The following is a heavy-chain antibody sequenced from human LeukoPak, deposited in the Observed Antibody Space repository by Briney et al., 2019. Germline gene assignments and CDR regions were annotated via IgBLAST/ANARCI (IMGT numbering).Heavy chain of an antibody. Sequence: PGGSLRLSCAASGFTFSSYGMPWVRQAPGKGLEWVAVIWYDGSNKYYADSVKGRFTISRDNSKNTLYLQMNSLRAEDTAVYYCARGLKRNSNYGRADYWGQGTLVTVSS. J-gene: IGHJ4*02. D-gene: IGHD4-11*01. V-gene: IGHV3-33*01. CDR2: IWYDGSNK. CDR1: GFTFSSYG. CDR3: ARGLKRNSNYGRADY.